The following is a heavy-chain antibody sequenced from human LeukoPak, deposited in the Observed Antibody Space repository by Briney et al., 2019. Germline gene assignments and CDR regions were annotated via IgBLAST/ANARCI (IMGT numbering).Heavy chain of an antibody. J-gene: IGHJ4*02. V-gene: IGHV4-61*01. Sequence: PSETLSLTCTVSGGSVSSGSYYWSWIRQPPGKGLEWIGYILYSGSTNYNPSLKSRVTISADTSKNQFSLKLSSVTAADTAVFYCARGRESSAWSVFDYWGQGSLVTVSS. D-gene: IGHD6-19*01. CDR3: ARGRESSAWSVFDY. CDR1: GGSVSSGSYY. CDR2: ILYSGST.